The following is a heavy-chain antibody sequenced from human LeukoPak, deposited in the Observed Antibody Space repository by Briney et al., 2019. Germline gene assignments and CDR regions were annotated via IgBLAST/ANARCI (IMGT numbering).Heavy chain of an antibody. Sequence: GGSLRLSCAASGFTFSDYAMHWVRQGPGKGLEWVAVISYDGRQKYYGDSVKGRFTISRDNPKNTLYLQMHSLRAEDTAVYYCARRTYYYDSSDPGAFDIWGQGTMVTVSS. J-gene: IGHJ3*02. CDR1: GFTFSDYA. CDR2: ISYDGRQK. CDR3: ARRTYYYDSSDPGAFDI. D-gene: IGHD3-22*01. V-gene: IGHV3-30-3*01.